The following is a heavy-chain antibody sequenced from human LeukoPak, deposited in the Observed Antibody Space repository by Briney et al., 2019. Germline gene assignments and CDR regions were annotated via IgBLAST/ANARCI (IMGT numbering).Heavy chain of an antibody. D-gene: IGHD3-22*01. J-gene: IGHJ6*03. CDR1: GGYISSNDYY. V-gene: IGHV4-39*07. Sequence: SETLSLTCTVSGGYISSNDYYWGWIRQPPGMGLEWIGSITYSGSTYYNPSLKSRVSTSVETSRNQFSLKVSSMTAADTAFYYCARALHYYDSSNYFYYDMDVWGKGTTVTVSS. CDR2: ITYSGST. CDR3: ARALHYYDSSNYFYYDMDV.